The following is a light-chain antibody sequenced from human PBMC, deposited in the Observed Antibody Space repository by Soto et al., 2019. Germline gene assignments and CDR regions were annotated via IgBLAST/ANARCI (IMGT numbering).Light chain of an antibody. Sequence: DIQMTQPRSSLSAPVGARVTFTGQASQNINNYLHWYQQKPGRAPKLLIYDASNLEAGLPTRFRGSGSATDFTFTISRLQPEDIATYYCQQYENLPTFGQGTRLEIK. CDR3: QQYENLPT. CDR1: QNINNY. V-gene: IGKV1-33*01. J-gene: IGKJ5*01. CDR2: DAS.